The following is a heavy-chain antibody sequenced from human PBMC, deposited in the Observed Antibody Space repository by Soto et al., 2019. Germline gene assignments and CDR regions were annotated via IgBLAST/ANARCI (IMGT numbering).Heavy chain of an antibody. V-gene: IGHV1-2*04. J-gene: IGHJ6*02. D-gene: IGHD5-12*01. Sequence: QVQLVQSGAEVKKPGASVKVSCKASGYTFTGYYMHWVRQAPGQGLEWMGWINPNSGGTNYAQKFQGWVTMTRDTSISTAYMELSRLRSDDTAVYYCAREVRDIVATTEEYYYYYGMDVWGQGTTVTVSS. CDR2: INPNSGGT. CDR1: GYTFTGYY. CDR3: AREVRDIVATTEEYYYYYGMDV.